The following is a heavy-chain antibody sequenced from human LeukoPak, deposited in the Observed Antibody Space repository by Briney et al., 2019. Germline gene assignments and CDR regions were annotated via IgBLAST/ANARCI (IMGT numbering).Heavy chain of an antibody. D-gene: IGHD1-26*01. J-gene: IGHJ4*02. CDR1: GGSINSGNYY. CDR2: IYTNGGI. Sequence: SETLSLTCTVSGGSINSGNYYWNWIRQPAGKGLEWIGRIYTNGGIMYNPSLKSQVAISMDTSKNQFSLDLNSVTAADTAMYYCAREGAGYYWGQGTLVTVSS. V-gene: IGHV4-61*02. CDR3: AREGAGYY.